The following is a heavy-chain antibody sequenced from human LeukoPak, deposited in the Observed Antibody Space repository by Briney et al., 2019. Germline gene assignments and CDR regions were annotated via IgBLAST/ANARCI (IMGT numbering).Heavy chain of an antibody. D-gene: IGHD2-15*01. CDR3: ARGKRVVVVAASYAFDI. CDR1: GYTFTSYD. CDR2: MNPNSGNT. V-gene: IGHV1-8*03. Sequence: GASVKVSCKASGYTFTSYDINWVRQAPGQGLEWMGWMNPNSGNTGYAQKFQGRVTITRNTSISTAYMELSSLRSEDTAVYYCARGKRVVVVAASYAFDIWGQGTMVTVSS. J-gene: IGHJ3*02.